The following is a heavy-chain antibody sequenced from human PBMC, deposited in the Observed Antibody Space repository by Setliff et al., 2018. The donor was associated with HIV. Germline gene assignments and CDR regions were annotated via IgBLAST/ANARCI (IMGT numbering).Heavy chain of an antibody. D-gene: IGHD3-22*01. CDR1: GGSISSSTYY. Sequence: SETLSLTCSVSGGSISSSTYYWGWIRQPPGKGLEWIGSMSYSGSTYDNPSLKSRVTISVDTSKNQFSPNLSSVTGADTAVYYCAVGSSGYPFDYWGQGSLVTVSS. CDR2: MSYSGST. J-gene: IGHJ4*02. V-gene: IGHV4-39*01. CDR3: AVGSSGYPFDY.